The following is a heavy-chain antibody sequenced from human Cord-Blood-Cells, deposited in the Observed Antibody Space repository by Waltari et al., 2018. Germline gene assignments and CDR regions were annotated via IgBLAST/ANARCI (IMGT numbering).Heavy chain of an antibody. V-gene: IGHV4-34*01. D-gene: IGHD6-6*01. CDR1: GGSFSGYY. J-gene: IGHJ4*02. CDR3: ARAVGSSLYYFDY. Sequence: QVQLQQWGAGLLKPSETMSLTCAVYGGSFSGYYWCWIRQPPGKGLEWIGEINHSGSTNYNPSLKSRVTISVDTSKNQFSLKLSSVTAADTAVYYCARAVGSSLYYFDYWGQGTLVTVSS. CDR2: INHSGST.